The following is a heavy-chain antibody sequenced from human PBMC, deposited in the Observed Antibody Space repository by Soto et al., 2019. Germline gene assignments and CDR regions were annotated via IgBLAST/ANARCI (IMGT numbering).Heavy chain of an antibody. D-gene: IGHD3-16*01. J-gene: IGHJ4*02. CDR3: ARVAFGPIDY. CDR1: KYSISSGKY. Sequence: PXESLSRPFTVSKYSISSGKYWGWIRQSPGEGLEWIVSMYHSGTTYYNPSLKSRVTISIDTSKNQFSLKLTSVTSADTAVYFCARVAFGPIDYWGQGTLVTVSS. CDR2: MYHSGTT. V-gene: IGHV4-38-2*02.